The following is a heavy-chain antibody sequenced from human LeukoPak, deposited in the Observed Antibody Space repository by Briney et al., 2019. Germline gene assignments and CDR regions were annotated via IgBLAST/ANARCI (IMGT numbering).Heavy chain of an antibody. V-gene: IGHV1-69*13. CDR3: ARGDYYDSSEFDY. Sequence: ASVKVSCKASGNTFSSYTISWVRQAPGQGLEWMGGIIPIFGTANYAQKFQGRVTITADESTSTAYMELSSLRSEDTAVYYCARGDYYDSSEFDYWGQGTLVTVSS. CDR1: GNTFSSYT. D-gene: IGHD3-22*01. J-gene: IGHJ4*02. CDR2: IIPIFGTA.